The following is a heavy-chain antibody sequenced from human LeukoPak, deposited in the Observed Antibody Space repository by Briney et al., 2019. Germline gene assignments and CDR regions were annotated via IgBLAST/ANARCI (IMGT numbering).Heavy chain of an antibody. D-gene: IGHD4-23*01. J-gene: IGHJ4*02. CDR2: ISAYNGNT. V-gene: IGHV1-18*01. CDR1: GYTFTSYG. Sequence: GASVKVSCEASGYTFTSYGISWVRQAPGQGLEWMGWISAYNGNTNYAQKLQGRVTMTTDTSTRTAYMELRSLRSDDTAVYYCASHYGGVYYFDYWGERPVDPVSS. CDR3: ASHYGGVYYFDY.